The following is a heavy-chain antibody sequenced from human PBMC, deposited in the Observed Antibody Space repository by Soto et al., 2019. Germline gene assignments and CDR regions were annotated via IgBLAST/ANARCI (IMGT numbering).Heavy chain of an antibody. V-gene: IGHV3-30-3*01. CDR1: GFSFSSYD. D-gene: IGHD2-2*01. CDR2: VSYDGSNK. J-gene: IGHJ4*02. Sequence: GGSLRLSCAASGFSFSSYDMHWVRRPPGKGLEWVAVVSYDGSNKYYADSVKGRFTISRDNSKNTLYLQMNSLRAEDTAVYYCARDRYSTTSCPGYWGQGTLVTVSS. CDR3: ARDRYSTTSCPGY.